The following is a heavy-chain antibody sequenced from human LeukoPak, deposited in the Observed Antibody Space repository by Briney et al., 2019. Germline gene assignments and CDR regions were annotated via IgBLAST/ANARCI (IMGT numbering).Heavy chain of an antibody. V-gene: IGHV4-59*01. Sequence: SETLSLTCTVSGGSISSYYWSWIRQPPGNGLEWIGYIYYSGSTNYNPSLKSRVTISVDTSKNQFSLKLSSVTAADTAVYYCARMANGQWLNHYYYGMDVWGQGTTVTVSS. CDR3: ARMANGQWLNHYYYGMDV. J-gene: IGHJ6*02. CDR1: GGSISSYY. D-gene: IGHD6-19*01. CDR2: IYYSGST.